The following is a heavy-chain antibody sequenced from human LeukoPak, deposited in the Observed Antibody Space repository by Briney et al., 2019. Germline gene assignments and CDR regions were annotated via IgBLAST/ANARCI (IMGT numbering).Heavy chain of an antibody. CDR3: ARVRQQLVRGWFDP. D-gene: IGHD6-13*01. V-gene: IGHV3-48*01. Sequence: GGSLRLSCVASGFTFSSYSMNWVRQAPGKGLEWVSYISSSSSTIYYADSVKGRFTISRDNAKNSLYLQMNSLRAEDTAVYYCARVRQQLVRGWFDPWGQGTLVTVSS. J-gene: IGHJ5*02. CDR1: GFTFSSYS. CDR2: ISSSSSTI.